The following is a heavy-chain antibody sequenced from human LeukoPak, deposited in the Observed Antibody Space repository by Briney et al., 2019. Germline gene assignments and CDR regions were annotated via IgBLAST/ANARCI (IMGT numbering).Heavy chain of an antibody. D-gene: IGHD3-10*01. CDR2: INHSGST. J-gene: IGHJ4*02. Sequence: SETLSLTCAVYGGSFSGYYWSWIRQPPGKGLEWIGEINHSGSTNYNPSLKSRVTISVDTSKNQFSLKLSSVTAADTAVYYCARLGPLNYYGSGSYDYWGQGTLVTVSS. V-gene: IGHV4-34*01. CDR1: GGSFSGYY. CDR3: ARLGPLNYYGSGSYDY.